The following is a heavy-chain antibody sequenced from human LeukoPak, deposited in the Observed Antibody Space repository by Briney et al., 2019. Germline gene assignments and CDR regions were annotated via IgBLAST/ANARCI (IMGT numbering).Heavy chain of an antibody. V-gene: IGHV1-46*01. D-gene: IGHD6-19*01. J-gene: IGHJ4*02. CDR3: ARLPKGGSLVAGSDY. CDR1: GYTFTSYY. CDR2: INPSGGST. Sequence: GASVKVSCKASGYTFTSYYIHWVRQAPGQGLEWRGIINPSGGSTSYAQKFQGRVTMTRDTSTSTVYMELSSLRSEDTAVYYCARLPKGGSLVAGSDYWGQGSLVTVSS.